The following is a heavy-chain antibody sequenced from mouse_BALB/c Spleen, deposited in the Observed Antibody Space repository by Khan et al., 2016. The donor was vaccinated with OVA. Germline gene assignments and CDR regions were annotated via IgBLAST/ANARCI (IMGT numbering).Heavy chain of an antibody. CDR3: TRDGNYAHWYFDV. V-gene: IGHV5-6-4*01. CDR1: GFSFSSYT. J-gene: IGHJ1*01. D-gene: IGHD2-1*01. CDR2: ISSGSTYT. Sequence: EVELVESGGGLVKPGGSLKLSCAASGFSFSSYTMSWVRQTPEKRLEWVATISSGSTYTYYPDSVKGRITISRDNAKNPLYLQLSSLKSEDTAMYYCTRDGNYAHWYFDVWGAGTTVTVSS.